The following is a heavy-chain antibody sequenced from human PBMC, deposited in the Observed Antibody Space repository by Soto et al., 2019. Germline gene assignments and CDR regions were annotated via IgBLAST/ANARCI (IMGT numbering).Heavy chain of an antibody. V-gene: IGHV3-23*01. CDR1: GFTFSSYA. CDR2: ISGSGGST. CDR3: AKCAKRDPSGYYRGYYYYYMDV. Sequence: GGSLRLSCAASGFTFSSYAMSWVRQAPGKGLEWVSAISGSGGSTYYADSVKGRFTISRDNSKNTLYLQMNSLRAEDTAVYYCAKCAKRDPSGYYRGYYYYYMDVWGKGTTVTVSS. J-gene: IGHJ6*03. D-gene: IGHD3-3*01.